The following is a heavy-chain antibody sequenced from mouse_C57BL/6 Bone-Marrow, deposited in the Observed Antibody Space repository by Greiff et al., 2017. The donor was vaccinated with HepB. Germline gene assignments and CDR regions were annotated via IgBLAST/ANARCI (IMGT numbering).Heavy chain of an antibody. J-gene: IGHJ4*01. D-gene: IGHD1-1*01. CDR1: GYTFTSYG. Sequence: QVHVKQSGAELARPGASVKLSCKASGYTFTSYGISWVKQRTGQGLEWIGEIYPRSGNTYYNEKFNGKATLTADKSSSTAYMALRSLTSEDSAVYFCARGVFITTVVDAMDYWGQGTSVTVSS. CDR2: IYPRSGNT. CDR3: ARGVFITTVVDAMDY. V-gene: IGHV1-81*01.